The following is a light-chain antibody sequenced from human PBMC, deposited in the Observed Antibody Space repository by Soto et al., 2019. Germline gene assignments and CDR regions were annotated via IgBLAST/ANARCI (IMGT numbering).Light chain of an antibody. V-gene: IGKV1-39*01. CDR2: AAS. CDR3: QQRSITPPT. J-gene: IGKJ1*01. Sequence: DIQMTQSPSSLSASAGDRVTITCRASQSIGRSLNWYQQKPGKAPKPLIYAASSLQSGVPSRFSGSGSGTDFTLTISSLQPDDFATYYFQQRSITPPTFGHGTRVEI. CDR1: QSIGRS.